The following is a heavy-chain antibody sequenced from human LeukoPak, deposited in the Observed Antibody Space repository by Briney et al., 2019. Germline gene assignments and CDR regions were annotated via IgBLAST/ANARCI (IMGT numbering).Heavy chain of an antibody. Sequence: PGGSLRLSCVASGLTFSDYSMTWVRQAPGKGLFWVSGISAGGGSTYYADSVKGRFTISRDNSRNTLYLQMNSLRAEDMAVYYCAKDAAGPEYWGQGTLVTVSS. J-gene: IGHJ4*02. V-gene: IGHV3-23*01. CDR1: GLTFSDYS. CDR2: ISAGGGST. CDR3: AKDAAGPEY. D-gene: IGHD6-13*01.